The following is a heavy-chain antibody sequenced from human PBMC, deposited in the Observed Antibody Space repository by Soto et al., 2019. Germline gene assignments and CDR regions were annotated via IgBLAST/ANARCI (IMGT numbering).Heavy chain of an antibody. J-gene: IGHJ6*02. V-gene: IGHV1-2*04. CDR1: GYTFTGYY. CDR2: INPNSGGT. CDR3: ARDTLMSYYYYGMEV. Sequence: ASVKVSCKASGYTFTGYYMHWVRQAPGQGLEWMGWINPNSGGTNYAQKFQGWVTMTRDTSISTAYMELSRLRSDDTAVYYCARDTLMSYYYYGMEVWGQGTTVTVSS.